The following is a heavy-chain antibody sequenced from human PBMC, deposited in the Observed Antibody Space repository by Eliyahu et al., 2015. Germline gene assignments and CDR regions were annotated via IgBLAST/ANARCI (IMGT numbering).Heavy chain of an antibody. CDR3: TTDWTVIVVGGDY. J-gene: IGHJ4*02. CDR2: IKSKTDGGTT. D-gene: IGHD3-22*01. Sequence: EVQLVESGGGLVKPGGSLRLSCXASGFTFSXAWMSWXRQAPXKGLEXVGRIKSKTDGGTTDYAAPVKGRFTISRDDSKNTLYLQMNSLKTEDTAVYYCTTDWTVIVVGGDYWGQGTLVTVSS. CDR1: GFTFSXAW. V-gene: IGHV3-15*01.